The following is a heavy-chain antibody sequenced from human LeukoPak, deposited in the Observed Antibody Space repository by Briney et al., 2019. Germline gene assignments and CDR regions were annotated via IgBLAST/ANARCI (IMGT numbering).Heavy chain of an antibody. V-gene: IGHV1-18*01. CDR1: GYTFTSYG. D-gene: IGHD1-7*01. J-gene: IGHJ4*02. CDR3: ARVARYNWNYDFDY. CDR2: ISAYNGNT. Sequence: ASVKVSCKASGYTFTSYGISWVRQAPGQGLEWMGWISAYNGNTNYAQKLQGRVTMTTDTSTSTAYMELRSLRSDDTAVYYCARVARYNWNYDFDYWGQGTLVTVSS.